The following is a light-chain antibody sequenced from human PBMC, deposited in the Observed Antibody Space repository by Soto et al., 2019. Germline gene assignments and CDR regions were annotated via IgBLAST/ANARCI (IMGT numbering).Light chain of an antibody. CDR3: QRYNSYSEA. Sequence: DIQMTQSPSTLSASIGDRVTITCRASQSISDWLAWHQQKPGKAPKLLIYKASSLESGVPSRFSGSGSGTEFTLTISSLQPDDFATYYCQRYNSYSEAFGQGTKVDIK. CDR2: KAS. CDR1: QSISDW. V-gene: IGKV1-5*03. J-gene: IGKJ1*01.